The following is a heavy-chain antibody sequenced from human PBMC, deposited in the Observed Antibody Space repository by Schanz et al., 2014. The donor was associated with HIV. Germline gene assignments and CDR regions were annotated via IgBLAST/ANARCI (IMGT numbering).Heavy chain of an antibody. J-gene: IGHJ6*02. CDR1: GFTFSSSG. D-gene: IGHD3-10*01. V-gene: IGHV3-33*06. CDR3: AKAGGGPSPSYYGMDV. Sequence: QVQLVESGGGVVQPGRSLRLSCTASGFTFSSSGMHWVRQAPGKGLEWVGVIWYDGTNKYYADSVKGRFTISRDNSKNTVDLQMNSLRAEDTAVYYCAKAGGGPSPSYYGMDVWGQGTTVTVSS. CDR2: IWYDGTNK.